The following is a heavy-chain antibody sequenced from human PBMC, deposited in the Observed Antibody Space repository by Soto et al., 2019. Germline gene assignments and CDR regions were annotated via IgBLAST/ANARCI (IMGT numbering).Heavy chain of an antibody. J-gene: IGHJ6*02. CDR1: GYSISSGYY. Sequence: SETLSLTCAVSGYSISSGYYWDWIRQPPGRGLEWIGSIYHSGSTYYNPSLKSRVTISVDTSKNQFSLKLSSVSAADTAVYYCARDFGVVISSWSGGMDVWGQGTTVTVSS. D-gene: IGHD3-3*01. V-gene: IGHV4-38-2*02. CDR3: ARDFGVVISSWSGGMDV. CDR2: IYHSGST.